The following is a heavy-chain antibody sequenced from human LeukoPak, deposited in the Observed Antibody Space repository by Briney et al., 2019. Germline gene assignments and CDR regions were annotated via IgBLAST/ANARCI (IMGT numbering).Heavy chain of an antibody. CDR1: GFTFSNYA. Sequence: GGSLRLSCAASGFTFSNYAMNWVRQAPGKGLEWMAIISYDGSNKDCADSVKGRFTISRDNSKNTLYLQVNGLRTEDTAVYYCARRMGATPVGNAFDIWGQGTMVTVSS. CDR2: ISYDGSNK. J-gene: IGHJ3*02. V-gene: IGHV3-30-3*01. D-gene: IGHD1-26*01. CDR3: ARRMGATPVGNAFDI.